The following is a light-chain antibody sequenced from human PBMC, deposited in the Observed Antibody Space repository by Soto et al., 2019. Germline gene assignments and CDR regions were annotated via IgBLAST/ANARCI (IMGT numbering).Light chain of an antibody. V-gene: IGLV2-14*01. CDR3: CSYTTSSTYV. J-gene: IGLJ1*01. CDR1: SSDVGAYNY. CDR2: DVT. Sequence: QSALTQPASVSGSPGQSITFSCTGTSSDVGAYNYVSWYQQHPGKAPKLMIYDVTNRPSGVSYRFSGSKSGNTASLTISGLQAEDEADYYCCSYTTSSTYVFGTGTKLTVL.